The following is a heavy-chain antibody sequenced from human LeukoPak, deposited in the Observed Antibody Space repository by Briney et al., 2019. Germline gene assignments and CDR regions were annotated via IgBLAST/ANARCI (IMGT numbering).Heavy chain of an antibody. CDR3: ARTAGYYGSGSYYGDAFNI. CDR1: GSSFTNYW. J-gene: IGHJ3*02. V-gene: IGHV5-51*01. Sequence: GESLKISCKGSGSSFTNYWIAWVRQMPGKGLEWMGIIYPGDSDTSYSPSFQGQGTISADKSISTAYLQWSSLKASATAMYYCARTAGYYGSGSYYGDAFNIWGQGTMVTVSS. CDR2: IYPGDSDT. D-gene: IGHD3-10*01.